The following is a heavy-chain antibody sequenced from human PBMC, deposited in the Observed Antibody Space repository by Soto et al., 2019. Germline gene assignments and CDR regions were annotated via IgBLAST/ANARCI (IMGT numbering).Heavy chain of an antibody. Sequence: EVQLLASGGGLVQPGGSLRLSCAASGFPFSSYAMSWVRQAPGKGLEWVSGIGGSGGDTFYADSVKGRFTVSRDNAENTLYLQLNSLRVEDSAIYYCASRTWRGRADYWGQGILVTVSS. V-gene: IGHV3-23*01. CDR3: ASRTWRGRADY. CDR1: GFPFSSYA. D-gene: IGHD3-3*01. CDR2: IGGSGGDT. J-gene: IGHJ4*02.